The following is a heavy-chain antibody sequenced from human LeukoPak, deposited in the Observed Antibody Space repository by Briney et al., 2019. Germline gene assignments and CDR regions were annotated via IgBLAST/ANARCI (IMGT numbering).Heavy chain of an antibody. V-gene: IGHV3-33*06. CDR2: IWYDGSNK. CDR3: AKDYFRDSGYYCAFDI. D-gene: IGHD3-22*01. Sequence: GGSLRLSCAASGFTFSSYAMHWVRQAPGKGLEWVAVIWYDGSNKFYAESVKGRFTISRDISKNTLYLQMNSLRAEDTAVYYCAKDYFRDSGYYCAFDIWGQGIMVTVSS. CDR1: GFTFSSYA. J-gene: IGHJ3*02.